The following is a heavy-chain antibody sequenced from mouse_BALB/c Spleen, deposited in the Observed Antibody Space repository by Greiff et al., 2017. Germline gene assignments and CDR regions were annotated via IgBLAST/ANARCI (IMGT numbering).Heavy chain of an antibody. CDR3: TRPHYYGSSYWYFDV. V-gene: IGHV1S81*02. CDR1: GYTFTSYY. CDR2: INPSNGGT. Sequence: VQLVESGAELVKPGASVKLSCKASGYTFTSYYMYWVKQRPGQGLEWIGEINPSNGGTNFNEKFKSKATLTVDKSSSTAYMQLSSLTSEDSAVYYCTRPHYYGSSYWYFDVWGAGTTVTVSS. J-gene: IGHJ1*01. D-gene: IGHD1-1*01.